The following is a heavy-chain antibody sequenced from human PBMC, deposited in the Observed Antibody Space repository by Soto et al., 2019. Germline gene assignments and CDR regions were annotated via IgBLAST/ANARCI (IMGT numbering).Heavy chain of an antibody. CDR2: ILYDGSNK. V-gene: IGHV3-30*03. J-gene: IGHJ4*02. D-gene: IGHD3-10*01. Sequence: GGSLRLSCAASGFTFSNYGMHWVRQTPGKGLEWVALILYDGSNKYYGDSVKGRFTISRDNSKNTLYLQMNSLRAEDTAVYYCARSADDSGNYWGQGTLVTVSS. CDR3: ARSADDSGNY. CDR1: GFTFSNYG.